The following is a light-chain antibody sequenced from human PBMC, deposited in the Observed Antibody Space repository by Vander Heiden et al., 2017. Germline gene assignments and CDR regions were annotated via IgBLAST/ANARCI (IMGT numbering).Light chain of an antibody. CDR3: LIWHTSAWV. CDR2: YNSDSGK. V-gene: IGLV5-45*03. J-gene: IGLJ3*02. Sequence: QAVLTQPSSLSASPGASASLTCTLLSDLNVGTYRIYWYQQKPGSPPQYHLRYNSDSGKQQGSGVPSRFSGSRDASANAGILLISGLQSEDEADYYCLIWHTSAWVFGGGTKLTVL. CDR1: SDLNVGTYR.